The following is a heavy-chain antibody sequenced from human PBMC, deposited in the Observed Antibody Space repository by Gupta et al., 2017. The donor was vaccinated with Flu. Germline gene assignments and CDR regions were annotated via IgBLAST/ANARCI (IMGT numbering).Heavy chain of an antibody. J-gene: IGHJ4*02. D-gene: IGHD6-19*01. CDR1: FSSYW. V-gene: IGHV3-7*01. CDR3: VSSGWYGPYFDY. CDR2: IKQDGSEK. Sequence: FSSYWMSLVRQAPGKGLEWVANIKQDGSEKYYVDSVKGRFTISRDNAKNSLYLQMNSLRAEDTAVYYCVSSGWYGPYFDYWGQGTLVTVSS.